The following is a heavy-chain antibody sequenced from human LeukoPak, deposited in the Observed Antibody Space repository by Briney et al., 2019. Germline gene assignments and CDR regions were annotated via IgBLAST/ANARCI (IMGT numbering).Heavy chain of an antibody. CDR2: IIPIFGTA. D-gene: IGHD2-15*01. J-gene: IGHJ3*02. CDR3: ARPYLARTDCSGGSCRDAFDI. CDR1: GGTFSSYA. Sequence: VASVKVSCKASGGTFSSYAISWVRQAPGQGLEWMGGIIPIFGTANYAQKLQGRVTITTDESTSTAYMELSSLRSEDTAVYYCARPYLARTDCSGGSCRDAFDIWGQGTMVTVSS. V-gene: IGHV1-69*05.